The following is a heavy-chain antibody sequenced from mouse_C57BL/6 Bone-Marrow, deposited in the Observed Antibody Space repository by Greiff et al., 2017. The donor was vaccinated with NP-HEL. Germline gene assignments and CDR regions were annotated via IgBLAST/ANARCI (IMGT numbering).Heavy chain of an antibody. CDR3: ARKDYYYGSPFDY. J-gene: IGHJ2*01. V-gene: IGHV1-80*01. CDR2: IYPGDGDT. CDR1: GYAFSSYW. D-gene: IGHD1-1*01. Sequence: VQGVESGAELVKPGASVKISCKASGYAFSSYWMNWVKQRPGKGLEWIGQIYPGDGDTNHNGKFKGKATLTADKSSSTAYMQLSSLTSEDSAVYFCARKDYYYGSPFDYWGQGTTLTVSS.